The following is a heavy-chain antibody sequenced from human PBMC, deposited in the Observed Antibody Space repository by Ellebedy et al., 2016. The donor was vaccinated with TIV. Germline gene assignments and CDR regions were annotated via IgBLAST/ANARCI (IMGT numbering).Heavy chain of an antibody. CDR3: ARRDAFDI. V-gene: IGHV4-39*01. J-gene: IGHJ3*02. CDR2: IDNSGST. CDR1: GDSISRSTYY. Sequence: PGGSLRLSCTVSGDSISRSTYYWGWIRQPPGKGLEWMGSIDNSGSTRHNPSLKSRVTLSVDTSRNQFSLKLTSVTAADTAVYYCARRDAFDIWGQGTMVIVSS.